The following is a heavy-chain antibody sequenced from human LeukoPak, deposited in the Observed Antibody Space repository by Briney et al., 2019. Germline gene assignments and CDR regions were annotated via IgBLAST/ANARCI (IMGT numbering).Heavy chain of an antibody. J-gene: IGHJ6*02. CDR1: GFTFKAFA. Sequence: GGSLTLSCTASGFTFKAFAMKWVRQAPGKGLEWVSHIFGTGYGAEAHYADAVKGRFTISRDNSNNMLYLQMNSLRAEDTALYHCAKGTSASAYSAMDVWGQGTTVTVSS. CDR3: AKGTSASAYSAMDV. D-gene: IGHD2-2*02. V-gene: IGHV3-23*01. CDR2: IFGTGYGAEA.